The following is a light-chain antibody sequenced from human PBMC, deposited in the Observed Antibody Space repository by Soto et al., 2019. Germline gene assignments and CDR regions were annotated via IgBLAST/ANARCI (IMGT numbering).Light chain of an antibody. CDR2: KAS. J-gene: IGKJ3*01. V-gene: IGKV1-5*03. CDR1: QSINNW. CDR3: QHYDTYPFT. Sequence: DVQMTQSPSTLSASIGDRVTITCRASQSINNWLAWYQQKPGKAPRVLIYKASSLESGVPSRFSGSESGTEFTLAINSLQPDDCATYYCQHYDTYPFTVGPGTKVDSK.